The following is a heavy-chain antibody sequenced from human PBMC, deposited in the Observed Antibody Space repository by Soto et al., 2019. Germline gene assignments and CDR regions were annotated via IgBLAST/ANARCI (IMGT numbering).Heavy chain of an antibody. CDR1: GFTFSSCS. Sequence: GGSLRLSCAASGFTFSSCSMNWVRQAPGKGLEWVSYISSSSSTIYYADSVKGRFTISRDNAKNSLYLQMNSLRAEDTAVYYCARDRSGGTIFGVVKFDPWGQGTLVTVSS. CDR2: ISSSSSTI. CDR3: ARDRSGGTIFGVVKFDP. D-gene: IGHD3-3*01. V-gene: IGHV3-48*01. J-gene: IGHJ5*02.